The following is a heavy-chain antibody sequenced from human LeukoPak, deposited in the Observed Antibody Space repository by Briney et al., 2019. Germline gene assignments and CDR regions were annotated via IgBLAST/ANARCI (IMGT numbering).Heavy chain of an antibody. V-gene: IGHV3-21*01. CDR2: ISSSSYI. CDR1: GFTFSSYS. D-gene: IGHD3-22*01. J-gene: IGHJ4*02. CDR3: ARGSEYDSSGYYYGSGYVLDY. Sequence: PGGSLRLSCAASGFTFSSYSMNWVRQAPGKGLEWVSSISSSSYIYYADSVKGRFTISRDNAKNSLYLQMNSLRAEDTAVYYCARGSEYDSSGYYYGSGYVLDYWGQGTLVTVSS.